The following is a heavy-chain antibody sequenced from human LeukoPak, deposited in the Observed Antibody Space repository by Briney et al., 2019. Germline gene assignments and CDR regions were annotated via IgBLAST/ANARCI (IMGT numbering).Heavy chain of an antibody. Sequence: GGPLDPSCEPPGFPFIKYAMSWVRQAPGKGLEWVSAFTGSGGNTYYADSVKGRFTVSRDNSKNTVFLQMNSLRAEDTAVYYCAKWGDYDVLTGYYVSDYWGQGTLVTVSS. CDR3: AKWGDYDVLTGYYVSDY. V-gene: IGHV3-23*01. J-gene: IGHJ4*02. CDR2: FTGSGGNT. D-gene: IGHD3-9*01. CDR1: GFPFIKYA.